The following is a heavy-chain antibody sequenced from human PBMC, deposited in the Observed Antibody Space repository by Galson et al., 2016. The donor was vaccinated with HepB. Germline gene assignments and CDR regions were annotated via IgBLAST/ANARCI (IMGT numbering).Heavy chain of an antibody. CDR1: GGSISSGGYY. V-gene: IGHV4-31*11. J-gene: IGHJ4*02. D-gene: IGHD1-20*01. Sequence: TLSLTCDVSGGSISSGGYYRGWIRQLPGNGLEWIGYIYYSRTTYYNPSLRSRLSISADTSKNQFSLKLYSVTAADTAVYYCARVLLTGTTPIRGYFDDWGQGTLVTVSS. CDR2: IYYSRTT. CDR3: ARVLLTGTTPIRGYFDD.